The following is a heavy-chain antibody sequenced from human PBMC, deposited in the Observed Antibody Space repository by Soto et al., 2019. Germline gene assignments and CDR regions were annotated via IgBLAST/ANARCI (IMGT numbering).Heavy chain of an antibody. D-gene: IGHD4-17*01. J-gene: IGHJ4*02. CDR3: ARDLSDYGRLRGMDY. Sequence: ASVKVSCKASGYTFTSYGISWVRQAPGQGLEWMGWISAYNGNTNYAQKLQGRVTMTTDTSTSTAYMELRSLRSDDTAVYYCARDLSDYGRLRGMDYWGQGTLVTVSS. CDR2: ISAYNGNT. V-gene: IGHV1-18*04. CDR1: GYTFTSYG.